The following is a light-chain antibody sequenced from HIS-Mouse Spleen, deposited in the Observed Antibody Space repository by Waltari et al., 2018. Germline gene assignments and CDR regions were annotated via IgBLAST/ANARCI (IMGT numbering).Light chain of an antibody. CDR2: GAS. Sequence: EIVMTQSPATLSVSPGERATLSCRASQSVSSNLAWYQQKPGQAPRLLIYGASTRATGIPARFSGSGSGTEFTLTISSLQSEDFAVHYCQQYNNWRWTFGQGTKVEIK. V-gene: IGKV3-15*01. CDR1: QSVSSN. J-gene: IGKJ1*01. CDR3: QQYNNWRWT.